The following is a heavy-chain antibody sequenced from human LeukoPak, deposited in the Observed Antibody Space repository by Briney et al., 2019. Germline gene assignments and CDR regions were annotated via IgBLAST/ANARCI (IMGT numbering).Heavy chain of an antibody. J-gene: IGHJ4*02. CDR3: ARGKTYYYGSGSYGPPFDY. D-gene: IGHD3-10*01. CDR1: GGSFSGYY. Sequence: SETLSLTCAVYGGSFSGYYWSWIRQPPGKGLEWIGEINHSGSTNYNPSLKSRVTISVDTSKNQFSLKLSSVTAADTAAYYCARGKTYYYGSGSYGPPFDYWGQGTLVTVSS. V-gene: IGHV4-34*01. CDR2: INHSGST.